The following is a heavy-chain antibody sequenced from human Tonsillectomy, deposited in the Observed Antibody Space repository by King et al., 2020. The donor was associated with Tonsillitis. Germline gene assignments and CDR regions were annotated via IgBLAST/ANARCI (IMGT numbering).Heavy chain of an antibody. CDR2: IYWNDDK. J-gene: IGHJ4*02. CDR3: ADSVYDYVWGPAPY. V-gene: IGHV2-5*01. D-gene: IGHD3-16*01. CDR1: GFSLSTSGVG. Sequence: TLKESGPTLVKPTQTLTLTCTFSGFSLSTSGVGVGWIRQPPGKALEWLALIYWNDDKRYSPSLKSRLTITKDTSKNQVDLTMTNMDPMDTATYYCADSVYDYVWGPAPYWGQGTLVTVSS.